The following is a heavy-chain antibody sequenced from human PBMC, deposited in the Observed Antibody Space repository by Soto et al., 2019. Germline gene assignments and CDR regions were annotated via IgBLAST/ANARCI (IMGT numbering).Heavy chain of an antibody. CDR1: GFTFSSYS. CDR2: ISSSSSYI. V-gene: IGHV3-21*01. D-gene: IGHD6-13*01. CDR3: ARTIPTGGYGGSWPIDY. J-gene: IGHJ4*02. Sequence: EVQLVESGGGLVKPGGSLRLSCAASGFTFSSYSMNWVRQAPGKGLEWVSSISSSSSYIYYADSVKGRFTISRDNAKNXXYLQMNSLRAEDTAVDYCARTIPTGGYGGSWPIDYWGQGTLVTVSS.